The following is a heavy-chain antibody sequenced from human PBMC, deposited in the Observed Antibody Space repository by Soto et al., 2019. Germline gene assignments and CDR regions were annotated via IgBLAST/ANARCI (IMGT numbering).Heavy chain of an antibody. CDR3: ARDNGIAGSFDP. V-gene: IGHV3-48*02. CDR2: ISFSASTI. Sequence: EPQVVESGGGLARRGGSLRLSCAASGFVFSSYDMNWVRQAPGKGLEWVSYISFSASTIYYADSVRGRFTISRDNTKNSLFLHMNSLRDEDSAVYYCARDNGIAGSFDPWGQGTLVTVSS. D-gene: IGHD2-8*01. CDR1: GFVFSSYD. J-gene: IGHJ5*02.